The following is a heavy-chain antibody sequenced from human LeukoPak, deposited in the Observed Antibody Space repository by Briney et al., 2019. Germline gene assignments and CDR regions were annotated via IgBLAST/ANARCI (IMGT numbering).Heavy chain of an antibody. CDR1: GGSISSYY. J-gene: IGHJ4*02. Sequence: SETLSLTCTVSGGSISSYYWSWIRQPPGKGLEWIGYIYYSGSTNYNPSLKSRVTISVDTSKNQFSLKLSSVTAADTAVYYCARDIPLTHWGQGTLDTVSS. CDR2: IYYSGST. CDR3: ARDIPLTH. V-gene: IGHV4-59*01.